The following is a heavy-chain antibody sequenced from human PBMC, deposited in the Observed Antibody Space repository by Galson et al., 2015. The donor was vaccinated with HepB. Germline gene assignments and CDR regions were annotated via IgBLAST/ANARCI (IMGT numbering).Heavy chain of an antibody. CDR3: ARDAQLLAIVAFDL. J-gene: IGHJ3*01. V-gene: IGHV1-3*01. D-gene: IGHD3-10*01. Sequence: SVKVSCKASGYTFTTFALHQVRQAPGQRLEWMGWLNAGTGHTKNSQKFQGRVTITRDTSASTAYLELSSLTSEDTAVYYCARDAQLLAIVAFDLWGQGTRVT. CDR2: LNAGTGHT. CDR1: GYTFTTFA.